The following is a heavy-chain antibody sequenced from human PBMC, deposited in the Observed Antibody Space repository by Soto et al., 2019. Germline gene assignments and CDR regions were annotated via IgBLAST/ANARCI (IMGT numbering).Heavy chain of an antibody. CDR3: ARALGSSPHSW. J-gene: IGHJ4*02. V-gene: IGHV4-31*03. Sequence: SETLSLTCTVSGDSVTTNAYYWNWIRQHPGKGLEWIGNIYYGGITHYNPSLKSRVSMSVDTSKNQFSLKLDSVTAADTAVYYCARALGSSPHSWWGQGTLVTVS. CDR2: IYYGGIT. D-gene: IGHD6-6*01. CDR1: GDSVTTNAYY.